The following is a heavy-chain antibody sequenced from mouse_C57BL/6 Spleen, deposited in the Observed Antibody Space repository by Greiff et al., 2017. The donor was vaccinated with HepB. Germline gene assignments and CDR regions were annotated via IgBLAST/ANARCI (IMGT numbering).Heavy chain of an antibody. V-gene: IGHV1-78*01. J-gene: IGHJ2*01. CDR3: ARRGLRRDYFDY. CDR1: GYTFTDHT. CDR2: IYPRDGST. D-gene: IGHD2-2*01. Sequence: VKLVESDAELVKPGASVKISCKVSGYTFTDHTIHWMKQRPEQGLEWIGYIYPRDGSTKYNEKFKGKATLTADKSSSTAYMQLNSLTSEDSAVYFCARRGLRRDYFDYWGQGTTLTVSS.